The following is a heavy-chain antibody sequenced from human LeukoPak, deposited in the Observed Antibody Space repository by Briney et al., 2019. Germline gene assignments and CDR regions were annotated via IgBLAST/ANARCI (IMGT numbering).Heavy chain of an antibody. D-gene: IGHD6-19*01. CDR3: ATSIAVAGVYYYYGMDV. Sequence: GASVKVSCKVSGYTLTELSTHWVRQAPGKGLEWMGGFDPEDGETIYAQKFQGRVTMTEDTSTDTAYMELSSLRSEDTAVYYCATSIAVAGVYYYYGMDVWGQGTTVTVSS. V-gene: IGHV1-24*01. CDR1: GYTLTELS. J-gene: IGHJ6*02. CDR2: FDPEDGET.